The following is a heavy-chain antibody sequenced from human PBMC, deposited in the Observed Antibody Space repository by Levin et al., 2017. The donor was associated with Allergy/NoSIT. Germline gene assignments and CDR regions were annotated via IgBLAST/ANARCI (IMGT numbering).Heavy chain of an antibody. CDR2: IYYSGST. Sequence: SETLSLTCTVSGGSISSGGYYWSWIRQHPGKGLEWIGYIYYSGSTYYNPSLKSRVTISVDTSKNQFSLKLSSVTAADTAVYYCARVRKVDTAMDENAFDIWGQGTMVTVSS. CDR3: ARVRKVDTAMDENAFDI. J-gene: IGHJ3*02. D-gene: IGHD5-18*01. CDR1: GGSISSGGYY. V-gene: IGHV4-31*03.